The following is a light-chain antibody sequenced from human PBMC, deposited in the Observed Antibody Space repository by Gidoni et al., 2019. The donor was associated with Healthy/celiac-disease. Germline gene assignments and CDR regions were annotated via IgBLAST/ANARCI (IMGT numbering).Light chain of an antibody. V-gene: IGKV1-5*03. J-gene: IGKJ2*01. CDR2: KAS. Sequence: DIQMTQSPSTLSASVGDRVTLTCRASQSISSWLAWYQQKPGKAPKLLIYKASSLESGVPSRFSGSGSGTEFTLTISSLQPDDFATYYCQQYNSIPYTFGQGTKLEIK. CDR3: QQYNSIPYT. CDR1: QSISSW.